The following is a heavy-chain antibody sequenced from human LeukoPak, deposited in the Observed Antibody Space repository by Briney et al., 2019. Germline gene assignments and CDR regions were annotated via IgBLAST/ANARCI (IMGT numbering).Heavy chain of an antibody. Sequence: GASVKDSCKASGYTFTGNHIHWVRQAPGQGLEWMGWIDPNSGGTNFEQKFQGRVTMTRDTSISTAYMELSRLRSDDTAVYYCARANLPIRNTDYYYYYMDVWGKGTTVTVSS. J-gene: IGHJ6*03. D-gene: IGHD5-24*01. V-gene: IGHV1-2*02. CDR1: GYTFTGNH. CDR3: ARANLPIRNTDYYYYYMDV. CDR2: IDPNSGGT.